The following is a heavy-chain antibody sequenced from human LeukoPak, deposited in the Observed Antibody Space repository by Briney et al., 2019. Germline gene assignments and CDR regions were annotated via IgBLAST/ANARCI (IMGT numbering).Heavy chain of an antibody. CDR3: ARDNSVGETAWWSDP. CDR1: GYSFTDYY. D-gene: IGHD1-26*01. CDR2: INPDSGGT. Sequence: GASVTVSCKASGYSFTDYYMHWVRQAPGQGLEWMGWINPDSGGTNYAQKFQGRVTMSRDTSISTAYMELSSLTSDDTAVYYCARDNSVGETAWWSDPWGQGTLVTVSS. J-gene: IGHJ5*02. V-gene: IGHV1-2*02.